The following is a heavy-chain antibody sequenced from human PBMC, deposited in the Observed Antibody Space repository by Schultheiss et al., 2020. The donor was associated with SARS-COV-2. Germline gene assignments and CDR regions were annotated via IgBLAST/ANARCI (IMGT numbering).Heavy chain of an antibody. CDR1: GGSFSSYY. D-gene: IGHD6-13*01. CDR2: IYTSGST. J-gene: IGHJ4*02. CDR3: ARGQTAGAKFDY. V-gene: IGHV4-4*07. Sequence: SETLSLTCTVSGGSFSSYYWSWIRQPAGKGLEWIGRIYTSGSTNYNPSLKSRVTISVDTSKNQFSLKLSSVTAADTAVYYCARGQTAGAKFDYWGQGTLVTVSS.